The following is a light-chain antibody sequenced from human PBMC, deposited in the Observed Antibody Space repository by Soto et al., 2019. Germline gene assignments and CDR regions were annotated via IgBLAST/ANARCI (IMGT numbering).Light chain of an antibody. Sequence: DILVTQSPDSLAVSLGERATINCKSSQTVLCSSNNKNYLAWYQQKPGQPPKLLIYWASIRESGVPDRFSGSGSGTDFTLTISSLQAEDVAVYYCQQYYSTSITFGQRTRLEI. CDR1: QTVLCSSNNKNY. CDR3: QQYYSTSIT. J-gene: IGKJ5*01. CDR2: WAS. V-gene: IGKV4-1*01.